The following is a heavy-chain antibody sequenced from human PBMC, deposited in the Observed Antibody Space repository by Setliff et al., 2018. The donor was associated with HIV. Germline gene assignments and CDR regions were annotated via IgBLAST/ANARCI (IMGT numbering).Heavy chain of an antibody. V-gene: IGHV4-34*01. D-gene: IGHD3-22*01. Sequence: PSETLSLTCAVFGGSFTDIGGSFTDYYWIWIRQPPGKGLEWIGEINHSGSTHYNPSLKSRFTISVDTSKNQFSLDLSSVTAADTAVYYCASLFHDTSAPWLNYFDHWGQGTLVTVSS. CDR2: INHSGST. CDR3: ASLFHDTSAPWLNYFDH. J-gene: IGHJ4*02. CDR1: GGSFTDIGGSFTDYY.